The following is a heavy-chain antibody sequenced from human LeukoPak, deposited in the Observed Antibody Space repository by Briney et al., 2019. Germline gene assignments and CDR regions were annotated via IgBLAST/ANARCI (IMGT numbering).Heavy chain of an antibody. V-gene: IGHV3-33*01. D-gene: IGHD3-3*01. CDR1: GXTFSGFG. J-gene: IGHJ6*02. Sequence: PGGSLRLSCAVSGXTFSGFGMHWVRQAPGKGLDWVAVIWYDGSNEYYADSVKGRFTISRDNSKSTLYLQMNSLRGEDTAIYYCARGLGDFWSGYSPHHYYGMDVWGQGTTVTVSS. CDR2: IWYDGSNE. CDR3: ARGLGDFWSGYSPHHYYGMDV.